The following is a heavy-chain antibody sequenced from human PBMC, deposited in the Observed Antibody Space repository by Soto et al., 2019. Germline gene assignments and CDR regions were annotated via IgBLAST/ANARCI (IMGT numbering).Heavy chain of an antibody. CDR1: GGSFSGYY. CDR3: ARRSGSRPFDY. Sequence: LSLTCAVYGGSFSGYYWIWIRQPPGKGLEWIGEINHSGSTNYNPSLKSRVTISVDTSKNQFSLKLSSVTAADTAVYYCARRSGSRPFDYWGQGTLVNVSS. J-gene: IGHJ4*02. CDR2: INHSGST. D-gene: IGHD3-10*01. V-gene: IGHV4-34*01.